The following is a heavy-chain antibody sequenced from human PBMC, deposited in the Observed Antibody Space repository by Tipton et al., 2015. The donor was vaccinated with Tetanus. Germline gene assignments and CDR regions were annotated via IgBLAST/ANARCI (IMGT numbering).Heavy chain of an antibody. J-gene: IGHJ4*02. CDR3: AYRTNWRFSRGFDC. CDR2: IYTGGSA. V-gene: IGHV3-53*01. Sequence: SGFTFSSYSMNWIRQAPGKGLEWVSVIYTGGSADYTDSVKGRFTISRDNSNNSLSLQMNSLRIDDTAVYYCAYRTNWRFSRGFDCWGQGILVTVSS. D-gene: IGHD1-20*01. CDR1: GFTFSSYS.